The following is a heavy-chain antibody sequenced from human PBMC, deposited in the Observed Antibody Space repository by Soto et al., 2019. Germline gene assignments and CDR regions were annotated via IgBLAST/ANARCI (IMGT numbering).Heavy chain of an antibody. CDR1: GGSVNSDGYY. V-gene: IGHV4-30-2*01. Sequence: SETLSLTCTVSGGSVNSDGYYWSWVRQHPGKGLEWIGYIYHSGSTYYNPSLKSRVTISVDRSKNQFSLKLSSVTAADTAVYYCARVPDRWGQGTLVTVSS. J-gene: IGHJ5*02. CDR3: ARVPDR. CDR2: IYHSGST. D-gene: IGHD2-2*01.